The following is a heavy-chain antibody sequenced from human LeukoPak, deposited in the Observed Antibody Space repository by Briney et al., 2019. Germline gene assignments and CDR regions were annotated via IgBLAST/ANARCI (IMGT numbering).Heavy chain of an antibody. D-gene: IGHD3-10*01. CDR3: TTELLWLDAFDI. Sequence: GGSLRLSCTASGFTFGEYAMSWFRQAPGKGLEWVGFIRSKAYGGTTEYAASVKGRFTISRDDSKSIAYLQMNSLKTEDTAVYYCTTELLWLDAFDIWGQGTMVTVSS. CDR2: IRSKAYGGTT. CDR1: GFTFGEYA. V-gene: IGHV3-49*03. J-gene: IGHJ3*02.